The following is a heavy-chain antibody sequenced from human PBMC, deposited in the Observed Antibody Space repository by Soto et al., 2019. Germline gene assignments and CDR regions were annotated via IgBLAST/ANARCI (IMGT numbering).Heavy chain of an antibody. CDR3: ARGGLTYYDFWSGPYYYYMDV. CDR2: IYYSGST. Sequence: SETLSLTCTVSGGSISSYYWSWIRRPPGKGLEWIGYIYYSGSTNYNPSLKSRVTISVDTSKNQFSLKLSSVTAADTAVYYCARGGLTYYDFWSGPYYYYMDVWGKGTTVTVS. CDR1: GGSISSYY. J-gene: IGHJ6*03. D-gene: IGHD3-3*01. V-gene: IGHV4-59*01.